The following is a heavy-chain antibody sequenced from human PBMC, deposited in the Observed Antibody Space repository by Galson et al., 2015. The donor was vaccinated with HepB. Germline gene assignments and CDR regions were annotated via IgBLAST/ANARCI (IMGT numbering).Heavy chain of an antibody. CDR3: ARERGAAAGGNWFDP. CDR2: INSDGSST. V-gene: IGHV3-74*01. D-gene: IGHD6-13*01. CDR1: GFTFSSYW. J-gene: IGHJ5*02. Sequence: SLRLSCAASGFTFSSYWMHWVRHAPGKGLVWVSRINSDGSSTSYADSVKGRFTISRDNAKNTLYLQMNSLRAEDTAVYYCARERGAAAGGNWFDPWGQGTLVTVSS.